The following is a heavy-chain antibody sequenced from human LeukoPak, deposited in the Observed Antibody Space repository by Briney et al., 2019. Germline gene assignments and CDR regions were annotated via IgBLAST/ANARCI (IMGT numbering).Heavy chain of an antibody. Sequence: SETLSLTCTVSGGSISSSSYYWGWIRQPPGKGLEWIGGIYYSGSTYYNPSLKSRVTISVDTSKNQFSLKLSSVTAADTAVYYCARHTQTGGSYFLFEAFDIWGQGTMVTVSS. D-gene: IGHD1-26*01. V-gene: IGHV4-39*01. CDR3: ARHTQTGGSYFLFEAFDI. CDR2: IYYSGST. J-gene: IGHJ3*02. CDR1: GGSISSSSYY.